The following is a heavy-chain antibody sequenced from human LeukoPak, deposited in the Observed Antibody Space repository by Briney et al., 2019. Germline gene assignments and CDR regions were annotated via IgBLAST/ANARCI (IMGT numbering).Heavy chain of an antibody. Sequence: SQTLSLTCAISGDSVSSYSAGWNWIRQSPSRGLEWLRRTYYRSKWYNEYALSVRSRITISPDTSKNQVSLQLNSVTPDDTAFYYCGRDIGAAIGHWGQGTLVTVSS. CDR1: GDSVSSYSAG. J-gene: IGHJ4*02. CDR3: GRDIGAAIGH. CDR2: TYYRSKWYN. V-gene: IGHV6-1*01. D-gene: IGHD6-13*01.